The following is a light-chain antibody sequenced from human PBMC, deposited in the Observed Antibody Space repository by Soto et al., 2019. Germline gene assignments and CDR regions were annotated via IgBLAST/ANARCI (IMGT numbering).Light chain of an antibody. Sequence: DTMLTQSPGTLALSPGEGATLSCRASQSLSGRYLAWYQQKPGQAPRLLIYGASTRATGIPDRFSGSGSRTDFTLTISRLQPEDFAVYYCQQYDSSPRTFGQGTKVDIK. CDR3: QQYDSSPRT. CDR1: QSLSGRY. J-gene: IGKJ1*01. CDR2: GAS. V-gene: IGKV3-20*01.